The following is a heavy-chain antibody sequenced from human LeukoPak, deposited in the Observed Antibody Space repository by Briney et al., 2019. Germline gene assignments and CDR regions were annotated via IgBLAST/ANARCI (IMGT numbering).Heavy chain of an antibody. CDR1: GFTFSSYA. CDR2: ISGSGGST. V-gene: IGHV3-23*01. CDR3: AKDLGYCSGGSCYRSGLFDY. D-gene: IGHD2-15*01. Sequence: GGCLRLSCAASGFTFSSYAMSWVRQAPGKGLEWVSAISGSGGSTYYADSVKGRFTISRDNSENTLYLQMNSLRAEDTAVYYCAKDLGYCSGGSCYRSGLFDYWGQGTLVTVSS. J-gene: IGHJ4*02.